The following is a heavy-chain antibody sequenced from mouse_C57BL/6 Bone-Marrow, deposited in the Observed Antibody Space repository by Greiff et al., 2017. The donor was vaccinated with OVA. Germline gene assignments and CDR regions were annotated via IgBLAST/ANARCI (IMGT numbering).Heavy chain of an antibody. D-gene: IGHD1-1*01. CDR1: GYTFTSYG. Sequence: VQLQQSGAELARPGASVKLSCKASGYTFTSYGISWVKQRTGQGLEWIGEIYPRSGNTYYNEKFKGKATLTADKSSSTAYMELRSLTSEDSAVYFWARRTVVANCYAMDYWGQGTSVTVSS. CDR3: ARRTVVANCYAMDY. V-gene: IGHV1-81*01. CDR2: IYPRSGNT. J-gene: IGHJ4*01.